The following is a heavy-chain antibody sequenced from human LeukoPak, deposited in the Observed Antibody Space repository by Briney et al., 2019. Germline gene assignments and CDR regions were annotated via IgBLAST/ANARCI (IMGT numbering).Heavy chain of an antibody. V-gene: IGHV4-38-2*02. J-gene: IGHJ4*02. CDR3: ARDSSSWSGDY. Sequence: SETLSLTCTVSGYSISSGYYWGWIRQPPGKGLEWIGSIYHSGSTYYNPPLKSRVTISVDTSKNQFSLKLSSVTAADTAVYYCARDSSSWSGDYWGQGTLVTVSS. D-gene: IGHD6-13*01. CDR1: GYSISSGYY. CDR2: IYHSGST.